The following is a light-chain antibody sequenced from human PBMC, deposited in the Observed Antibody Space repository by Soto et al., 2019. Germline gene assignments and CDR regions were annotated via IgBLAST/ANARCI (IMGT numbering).Light chain of an antibody. Sequence: QSALTQPPSASGSPGQSVTISCTGTSSDVGGYNYVSWYQQHPGKAPKVMIYEVSKRPSGVPDRFSGSKSGNTASLTVSGLQAEDEDDYYCSSYAGSNNGVFGGGTKVTVL. CDR2: EVS. CDR1: SSDVGGYNY. CDR3: SSYAGSNNGV. J-gene: IGLJ3*02. V-gene: IGLV2-8*01.